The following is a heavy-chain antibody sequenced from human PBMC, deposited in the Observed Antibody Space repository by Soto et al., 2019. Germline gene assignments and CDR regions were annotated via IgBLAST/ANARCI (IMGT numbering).Heavy chain of an antibody. Sequence: SETLSLTCTVSGGSISSYYWSWIRQPPGKGLEWIGYIYYSGSTNYNPSLKSRVTISVDTSKNQFSLKLSSVTAADTAVYYCARMVSGSYGEDYWGQGTLVTVSS. D-gene: IGHD1-26*01. J-gene: IGHJ4*02. CDR3: ARMVSGSYGEDY. CDR1: GGSISSYY. V-gene: IGHV4-59*01. CDR2: IYYSGST.